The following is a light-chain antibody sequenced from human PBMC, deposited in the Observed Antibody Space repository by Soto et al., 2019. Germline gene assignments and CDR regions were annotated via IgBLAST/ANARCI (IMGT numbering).Light chain of an antibody. J-gene: IGLJ2*01. CDR3: GTWDSSLSAGV. Sequence: QSVLTQPPSVSAAPGQKVTISCSGSSSNIGNNYVSWYQQLPGTAPKLLIYANNKRPSGIPDRVSGSKSGTSATLGITVLQTGDESDYYCGTWDSSLSAGVFVGGTKLTVL. V-gene: IGLV1-51*01. CDR2: ANN. CDR1: SSNIGNNY.